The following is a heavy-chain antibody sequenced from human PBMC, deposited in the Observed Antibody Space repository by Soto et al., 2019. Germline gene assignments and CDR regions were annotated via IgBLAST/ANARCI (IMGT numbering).Heavy chain of an antibody. V-gene: IGHV3-48*01. CDR3: AREIYDSSGYYAPFDY. CDR1: GFTFSSYS. J-gene: IGHJ4*02. Sequence: EVQLVESGGGLVQPGGSLRLSCAASGFTFSSYSMNWVRQAPGKGLEWVSYISSSSSTIYYADSVKGRFTISRDTAKNSLYLQMNSLRAEDTAVYYCAREIYDSSGYYAPFDYWGQGTLVTVSS. D-gene: IGHD3-22*01. CDR2: ISSSSSTI.